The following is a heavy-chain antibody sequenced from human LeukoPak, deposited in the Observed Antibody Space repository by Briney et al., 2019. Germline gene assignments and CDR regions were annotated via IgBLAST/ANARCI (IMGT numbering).Heavy chain of an antibody. CDR1: GGSIGNGDYY. D-gene: IGHD3-16*01. V-gene: IGHV4-39*01. Sequence: SETLSLTCSVSGGSIGNGDYYWGWIRQPPGKGLEWIGSIFYTGSTYYNPSLKSRVTMSVDTSKNQFSLKLTSVTAADTAVYYCATLGERRGAYNWFDSWGQGTLVTVSS. CDR2: IFYTGST. J-gene: IGHJ5*01. CDR3: ATLGERRGAYNWFDS.